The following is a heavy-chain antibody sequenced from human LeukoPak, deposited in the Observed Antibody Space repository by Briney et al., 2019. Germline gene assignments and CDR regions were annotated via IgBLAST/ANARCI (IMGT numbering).Heavy chain of an antibody. V-gene: IGHV3-13*01. CDR1: GFTFSSYD. Sequence: GGSLRLSCAASGFTFSSYDMHWVRQTTGKGLEWVSAIDSAGDTYYPGSVKGRFTISRENAKNSLYLQMNSLRAGDTAVYYCARVLTVRSGGYDAFDMWGQGTMVTVSS. CDR3: ARVLTVRSGGYDAFDM. CDR2: IDSAGDT. D-gene: IGHD6-25*01. J-gene: IGHJ3*02.